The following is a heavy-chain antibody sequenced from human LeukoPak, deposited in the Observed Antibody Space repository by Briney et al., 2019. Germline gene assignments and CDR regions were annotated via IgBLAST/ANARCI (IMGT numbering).Heavy chain of an antibody. CDR3: ARDENNSGTYYDAFDI. V-gene: IGHV3-48*01. D-gene: IGHD1-26*01. J-gene: IGHJ3*02. Sequence: GGSLRLSCAASGFTFSTYSMNWVRQAPGKGLEWVSYISSSGNTIYYADSLKGRFTISRDNAKNSLYLQINSLRAEDAAVYYCARDENNSGTYYDAFDIWGQGTMVTVSS. CDR2: ISSSGNTI. CDR1: GFTFSTYS.